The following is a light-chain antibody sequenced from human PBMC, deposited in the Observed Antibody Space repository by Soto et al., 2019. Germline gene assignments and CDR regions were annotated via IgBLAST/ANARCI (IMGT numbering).Light chain of an antibody. Sequence: QSALTQPASVSGSPGQSITISCTGTSSDAGNYNFVSWYQQHPGKAPKVIIYEDSTRPPGVSNRISGSKSGNTASLTISGLQAEDEEDYYCCSYAGSSTSWVFGGGTKLTVL. J-gene: IGLJ3*02. CDR2: EDS. CDR1: SSDAGNYNF. V-gene: IGLV2-23*01. CDR3: CSYAGSSTSWV.